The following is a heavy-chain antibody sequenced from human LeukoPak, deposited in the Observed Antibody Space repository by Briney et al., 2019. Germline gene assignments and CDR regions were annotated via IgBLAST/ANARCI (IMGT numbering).Heavy chain of an antibody. CDR3: AKGGLQFKGGLDY. D-gene: IGHD4-11*01. J-gene: IGHJ4*02. Sequence: GGSLRLSCAASGFTFSSYSMNWVRQAPGKGLEWVSSISSSSSYIYYADSVKGRFTISRDNAKNSLYLQMNSLRAEDTAVYYCAKGGLQFKGGLDYWGQGTLVTVSS. CDR1: GFTFSSYS. V-gene: IGHV3-21*01. CDR2: ISSSSSYI.